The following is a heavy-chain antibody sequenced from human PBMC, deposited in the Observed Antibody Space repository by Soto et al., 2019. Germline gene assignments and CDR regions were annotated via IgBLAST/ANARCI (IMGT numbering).Heavy chain of an antibody. CDR3: ARNYYDGSGRYY. D-gene: IGHD3-22*01. Sequence: SETLSLTCTVSADSIGTTSYHWLWIRQPPGKGLEWIGSLDYGGGTFYNPSLKSRVTISADTSKNQFSLKVNSVTAADTAVYYCARNYYDGSGRYYWGQGTLVTVSS. CDR1: ADSIGTTSYH. V-gene: IGHV4-39*01. J-gene: IGHJ4*02. CDR2: LDYGGGT.